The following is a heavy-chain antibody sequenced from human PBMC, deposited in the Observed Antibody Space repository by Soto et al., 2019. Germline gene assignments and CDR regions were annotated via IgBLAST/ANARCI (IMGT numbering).Heavy chain of an antibody. V-gene: IGHV3-66*04. J-gene: IGHJ3*02. CDR2: IYSGDST. Sequence: GGSLRLSCAASGFTVSSNYMSWVRQAPGKGLEWVSVIYSGDSTYYADSVKGRFTISRDNSKNTLYLQMNSLRAEDTAVYYCARHITIFGVVHDAFDIWGQGTMVTVSS. D-gene: IGHD3-3*01. CDR1: GFTVSSNY. CDR3: ARHITIFGVVHDAFDI.